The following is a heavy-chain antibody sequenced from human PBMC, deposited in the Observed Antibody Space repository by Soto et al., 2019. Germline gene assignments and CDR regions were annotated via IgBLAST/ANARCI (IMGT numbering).Heavy chain of an antibody. D-gene: IGHD6-13*01. CDR1: RFIFSDYA. V-gene: IGHV3-30*09. Sequence: QVQLVESGGGVVQPGRSLRLSCAASRFIFSDYAMHWVRQAPGKGLEWVAAISYGGDNKYYAESVRGRFAISRDNLKNTLYLQMNSLNAEDTAVYHCAKARHSTSWYGVEADFWGQGTLVTVSS. CDR3: AKARHSTSWYGVEADF. J-gene: IGHJ4*02. CDR2: ISYGGDNK.